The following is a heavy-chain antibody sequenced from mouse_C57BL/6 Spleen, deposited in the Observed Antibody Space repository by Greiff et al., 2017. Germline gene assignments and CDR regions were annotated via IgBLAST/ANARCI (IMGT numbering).Heavy chain of an antibody. CDR2: IDPSDSYT. V-gene: IGHV1-69*01. D-gene: IGHD3-3*01. J-gene: IGHJ1*03. CDR3: ARRRALGKGWYFDV. CDR1: GYTFTSYW. Sequence: QVQLQQPGAELVMPGASVKLSCKASGYTFTSYWMHWVKQRPGQGLEWIGEIDPSDSYTNYNQKFKGKSTLTVDKSSSTAYMQLSSLPSEDSAVYYCARRRALGKGWYFDVWGTGTTVTVSS.